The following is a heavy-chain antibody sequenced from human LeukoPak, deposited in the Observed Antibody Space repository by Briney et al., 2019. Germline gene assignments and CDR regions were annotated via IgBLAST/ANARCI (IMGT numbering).Heavy chain of an antibody. D-gene: IGHD6-13*01. J-gene: IGHJ4*02. CDR3: ARGLTFSSPLNFDY. Sequence: GASVTVSCKASGYTFTSYDINWVRQAHGQGLELMGWMNPNSGNTGYAQKFQGRVTMTRNTSISKAYMELSSLRSEDTAVYYCARGLTFSSPLNFDYWGQGTLVTVSS. CDR2: MNPNSGNT. CDR1: GYTFTSYD. V-gene: IGHV1-8*01.